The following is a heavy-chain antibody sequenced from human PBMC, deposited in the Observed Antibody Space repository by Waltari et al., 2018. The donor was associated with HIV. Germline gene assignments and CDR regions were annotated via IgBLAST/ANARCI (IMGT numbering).Heavy chain of an antibody. D-gene: IGHD2-15*01. V-gene: IGHV1-24*01. CDR2: FDPKNGKP. J-gene: IGHJ1*01. CDR3: VTLYKQSPLYSNF. CDR1: GYPLSALS. Sequence: QVHLIQSAFDMKRPGASVTLACKVSGYPLSALSMQWVRQGPGHRLEWMGGFDPKNGKPVYSQRFWGRVSLAEDTSEDTAYLELNRLTSDDTAVYYCVTLYKQSPLYSNFWGQGTLVTVSP.